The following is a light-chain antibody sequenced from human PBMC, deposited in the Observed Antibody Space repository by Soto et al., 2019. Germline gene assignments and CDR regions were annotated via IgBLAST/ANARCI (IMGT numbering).Light chain of an antibody. CDR1: QTISSSF. CDR2: RAS. V-gene: IGKV3-20*01. J-gene: IGKJ3*01. Sequence: EIVLTQSPGTLSLSPGERATLSCRASQTISSSFLACYQKKPGQAPRLLIYRASRRAPGIPDRFSGSGSWTDFTLTISRLEPEDFAVYYCHQFGSSPLDTFGPGTKVEIK. CDR3: HQFGSSPLDT.